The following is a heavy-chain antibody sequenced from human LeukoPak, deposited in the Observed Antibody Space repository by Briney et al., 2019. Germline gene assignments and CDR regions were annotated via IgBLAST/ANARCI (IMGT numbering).Heavy chain of an antibody. CDR2: ISGSGGST. V-gene: IGHV3-23*01. J-gene: IGHJ4*02. Sequence: GGPLRLSCVASGFTFGSYVMNWVRQAPGKGLEWVSVISGSGGSTYYADSVKGRFTISRDNSKNTLYLQMNSLRAEDTAVYYCANYGSGSYYERDYWGQGTLVTVSS. D-gene: IGHD3-10*01. CDR1: GFTFGSYV. CDR3: ANYGSGSYYERDY.